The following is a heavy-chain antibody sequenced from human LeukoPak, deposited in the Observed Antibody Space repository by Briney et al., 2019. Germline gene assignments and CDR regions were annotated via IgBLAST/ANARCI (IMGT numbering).Heavy chain of an antibody. Sequence: GGSLRLSCTASGFTFSSYAMSLVRQAPGKGLEWVSAISGSGGSTYYADSVKGRFTISRDNSKNTLYLHMNSLRAEDTAVYYCARDFGGSSWPFDYWGQGTLVTVSS. CDR3: ARDFGGSSWPFDY. J-gene: IGHJ4*02. CDR1: GFTFSSYA. D-gene: IGHD6-13*01. CDR2: ISGSGGST. V-gene: IGHV3-23*01.